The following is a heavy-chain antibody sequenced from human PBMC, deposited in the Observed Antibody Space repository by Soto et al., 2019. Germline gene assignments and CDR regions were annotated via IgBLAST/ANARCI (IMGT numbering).Heavy chain of an antibody. CDR3: AKEETVISHYYYYCGMDV. V-gene: IGHV3-23*01. D-gene: IGHD3-16*02. CDR2: ISGTGGIT. CDR1: GFTFSSYA. Sequence: EVQLLESGGGLVQPGGSLRLSCAASGFTFSSYAMNWVRQAPGKGLEWVSVISGTGGITYHADSGKGRFTISRDNSKNTLYLKMDSPRAEDTAVYFCAKEETVISHYYYYCGMDVWGQGTTVTVSS. J-gene: IGHJ6*02.